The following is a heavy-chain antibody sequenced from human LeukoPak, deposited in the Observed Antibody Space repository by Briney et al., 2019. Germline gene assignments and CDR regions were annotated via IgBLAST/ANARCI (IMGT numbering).Heavy chain of an antibody. CDR1: GGSFSGYY. CDR2: INHSGST. J-gene: IGHJ4*02. Sequence: PSETLSLTCAVYGGSFSGYYWSWIRQPPGKGLEWIGEINHSGSTNYNPSLKSRVTISVDTSKNQFSLKLSSVTAADTAVYYCARGVGYCSSTSCKRGYWGQGTLVTVSS. CDR3: ARGVGYCSSTSCKRGY. D-gene: IGHD2-2*01. V-gene: IGHV4-34*01.